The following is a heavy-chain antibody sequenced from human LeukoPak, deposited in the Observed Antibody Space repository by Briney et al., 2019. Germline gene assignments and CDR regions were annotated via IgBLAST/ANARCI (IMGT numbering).Heavy chain of an antibody. CDR1: GYSISSGYY. D-gene: IGHD1-1*01. J-gene: IGHJ5*02. Sequence: PSETLSLTCTVSGYSISSGYYGGWIRQPPGKGLEWIGSIYHSGSTYYNPSLKSRVTISVDTSKNQFSLKLSSVTAADTAVYYCARDPTYDDWFDPWGQGTLVTVSS. CDR2: IYHSGST. CDR3: ARDPTYDDWFDP. V-gene: IGHV4-38-2*02.